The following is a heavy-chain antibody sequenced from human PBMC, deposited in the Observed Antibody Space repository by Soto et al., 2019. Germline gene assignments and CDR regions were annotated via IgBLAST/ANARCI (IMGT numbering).Heavy chain of an antibody. CDR1: GFTFITYS. CDR2: ISSSSSYI. J-gene: IGHJ3*02. CDR3: VRGAGGWFLDAFDI. D-gene: IGHD6-19*01. Sequence: GGSLRLSCAASGFTFITYSMNWVRQAPGKGLEWVSFISSSSSYIYYADSVKGRFTISRDNAKNSLYLQMNSLRAEDTAVYYCVRGAGGWFLDAFDIWGQGTMVTVSS. V-gene: IGHV3-21*01.